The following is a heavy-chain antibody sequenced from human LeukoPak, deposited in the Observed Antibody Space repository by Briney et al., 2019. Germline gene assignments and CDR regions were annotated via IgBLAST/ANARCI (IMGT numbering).Heavy chain of an antibody. CDR1: GGSISSSSYY. CDR2: IYYSGST. CDR3: ARDLGIHNWFDP. J-gene: IGHJ5*02. V-gene: IGHV4-39*07. D-gene: IGHD7-27*01. Sequence: SETLSLTCAVSGGSISSSSYYWGWIRQPPGKGLEWIGSIYYSGSTYYNPSLKSRVTISVDTSKNQFSLKLSSVTAADTAVYYCARDLGIHNWFDPWGQGTLVTVSS.